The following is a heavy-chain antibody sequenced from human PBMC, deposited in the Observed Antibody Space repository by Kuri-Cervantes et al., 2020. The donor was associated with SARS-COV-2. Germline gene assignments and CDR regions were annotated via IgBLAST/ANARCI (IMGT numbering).Heavy chain of an antibody. CDR2: INPNRGGT. J-gene: IGHJ4*02. CDR1: GYTFTGYY. D-gene: IGHD3-3*01. CDR3: AGGEGEIGVVIAN. Sequence: ASVKVSCKASGYTFTGYYMHWVRQAPGQGLEWMGWINPNRGGTNYAQKLQGRVTITRDTSISTAYMELSRLRSDDTAVYYFAGGEGEIGVVIANWGQGTLVTVSS. V-gene: IGHV1-2*02.